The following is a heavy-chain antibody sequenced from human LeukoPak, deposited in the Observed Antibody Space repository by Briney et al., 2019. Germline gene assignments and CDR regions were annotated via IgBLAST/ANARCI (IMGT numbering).Heavy chain of an antibody. Sequence: PSETLSLTCAVYGGSVSGYYWSWIRQPPGKGLEWIGEINHSGSTNYNPSLKSRVTISVDTSKNQFSLKLSSVTAADTAVYYCARDSSSSWYSWFDPWGQGTLVTVSS. CDR2: INHSGST. CDR1: GGSVSGYY. D-gene: IGHD6-13*01. J-gene: IGHJ5*02. CDR3: ARDSSSSWYSWFDP. V-gene: IGHV4-34*01.